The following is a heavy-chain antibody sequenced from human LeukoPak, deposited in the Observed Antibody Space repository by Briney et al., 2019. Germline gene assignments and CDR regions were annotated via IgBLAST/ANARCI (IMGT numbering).Heavy chain of an antibody. CDR2: ISGSGGST. Sequence: GGSLRLSCAASGFTFSSYAMSWVRQAPGKGLEWVSAISGSGGSTYYADSVKGRFTISRDNSKNTLYLQMNSLRAEDTAVYYCAKHRIAARPGPYYFDYWGQGTLVTVSS. V-gene: IGHV3-23*01. D-gene: IGHD6-6*01. CDR3: AKHRIAARPGPYYFDY. J-gene: IGHJ4*02. CDR1: GFTFSSYA.